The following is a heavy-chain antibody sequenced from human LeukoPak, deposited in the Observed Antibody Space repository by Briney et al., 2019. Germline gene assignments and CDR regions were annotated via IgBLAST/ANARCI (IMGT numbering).Heavy chain of an antibody. J-gene: IGHJ5*02. D-gene: IGHD3-16*01. CDR3: GSAEQGEEWGGFAP. V-gene: IGHV3-33*01. CDR2: IWYDGSNK. CDR1: GFTFSSYG. Sequence: GGTLRLTCSASGFTFSSYGMHCVRQAPGKGLEWVAGIWYDGSNKYYADSVKGRFTISRDNSKNTLYLQMNSLRAEDTAGYYCGSAEQGEEWGGFAPWGKGTLVTVTS.